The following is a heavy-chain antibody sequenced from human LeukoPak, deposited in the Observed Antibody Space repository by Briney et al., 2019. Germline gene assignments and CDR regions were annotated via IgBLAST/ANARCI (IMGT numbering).Heavy chain of an antibody. CDR1: GFTFSSYS. V-gene: IGHV3-48*01. CDR2: ISSSSSTI. CDR3: AKSKQYDFWSGYFHDAFDI. Sequence: PGGSLRLSCATSGFTFSSYSMNWVRQAPGKGLEWVSYISSSSSTIYYADSVKGRFTISRDNAKNSLYLQMNSLRAEDTAVYYCAKSKQYDFWSGYFHDAFDIWGQGTMVTVSS. D-gene: IGHD3-3*01. J-gene: IGHJ3*02.